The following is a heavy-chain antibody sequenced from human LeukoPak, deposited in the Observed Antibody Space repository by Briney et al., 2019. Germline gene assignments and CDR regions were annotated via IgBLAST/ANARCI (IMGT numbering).Heavy chain of an antibody. CDR3: ARGGHVRVYDNSYYGHY. J-gene: IGHJ4*02. CDR2: IIPIFGTA. CDR1: GGTFSSYA. Sequence: ASVKVSCKASGGTFSSYAISWVRQAPGQGLEWMGGIIPIFGTANYAQKFQGGVTITADKSTSTAYMELSSLRSEDTAVYYCARGGHVRVYDNSYYGHYWGQGTLVTVSS. D-gene: IGHD3-22*01. V-gene: IGHV1-69*06.